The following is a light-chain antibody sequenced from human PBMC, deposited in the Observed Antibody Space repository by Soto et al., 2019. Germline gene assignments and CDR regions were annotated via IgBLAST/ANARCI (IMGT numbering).Light chain of an antibody. CDR3: QQYGSSPRT. Sequence: DIEMAHYPASLSAPVGDEVTIACRASHTIMTYLNLYQLKPLKPPRLLIYASSSLQSGVPSRFSGSGSGTDFTLTISRLEPEDFAVYYCQQYGSSPRTFGQGTKVDIK. J-gene: IGKJ1*01. V-gene: IGKV1-39*01. CDR1: HTIMTY. CDR2: ASS.